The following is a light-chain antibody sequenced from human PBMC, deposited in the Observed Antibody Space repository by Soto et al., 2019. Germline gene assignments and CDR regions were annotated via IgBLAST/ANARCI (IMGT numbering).Light chain of an antibody. Sequence: EIVLTQSPGTLSLSPGERATLSCRASQSVSSSYLAWYQQKPGQATRLIIYGASSRANGIPDRFSGSGSGTDFTLTISRLEPEDFAVYYCQQYGSSHRSTFGQGTRLEIK. CDR2: GAS. V-gene: IGKV3-20*01. CDR1: QSVSSSY. CDR3: QQYGSSHRST. J-gene: IGKJ5*01.